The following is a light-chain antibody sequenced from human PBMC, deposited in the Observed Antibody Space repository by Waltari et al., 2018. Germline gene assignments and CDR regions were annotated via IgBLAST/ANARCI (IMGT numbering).Light chain of an antibody. CDR1: SSNIRSHT. V-gene: IGLV1-44*01. Sequence: QSVLTQPPSASGTPGQSVTISCSGSSSNIRSHTVNWYQQLPGTAPKPLINSNNQRPSGVPDRFSGSKSGTSASLAISGLQSEDEADYYCAAWDDSLNGVVFGGGTKLTVL. J-gene: IGLJ2*01. CDR2: SNN. CDR3: AAWDDSLNGVV.